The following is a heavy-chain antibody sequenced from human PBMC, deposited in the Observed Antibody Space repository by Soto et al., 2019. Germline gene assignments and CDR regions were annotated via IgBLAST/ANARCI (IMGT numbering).Heavy chain of an antibody. CDR2: ISYDGSNK. CDR3: ASSYDFRNRGDY. V-gene: IGHV3-30-3*01. D-gene: IGHD3-3*01. Sequence: QVQLVESGGGVVQPGRSLRLSCAASGFTFSSYAMHWVRQAPGKGLEWVAVISYDGSNKYYADSVKGRFTISRDNSKNTLYLQKNSRRAEDTAVYYCASSYDFRNRGDYWGQGTLVTVSS. CDR1: GFTFSSYA. J-gene: IGHJ4*02.